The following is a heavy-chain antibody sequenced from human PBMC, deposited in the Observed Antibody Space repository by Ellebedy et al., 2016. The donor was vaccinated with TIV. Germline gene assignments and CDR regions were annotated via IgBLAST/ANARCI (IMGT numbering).Heavy chain of an antibody. Sequence: GESLKISCAASGFTFSTFGMHWVRQRPGKGLAWVAVIWYDGSKEYYADSVKGRFTISRDNSKNTVYLQMGSLRAEDTAVYYCARDLWELHFDYYFDCWGQGTLVTVSS. CDR1: GFTFSTFG. J-gene: IGHJ4*02. CDR2: IWYDGSKE. CDR3: ARDLWELHFDYYFDC. V-gene: IGHV3-33*08. D-gene: IGHD3-9*01.